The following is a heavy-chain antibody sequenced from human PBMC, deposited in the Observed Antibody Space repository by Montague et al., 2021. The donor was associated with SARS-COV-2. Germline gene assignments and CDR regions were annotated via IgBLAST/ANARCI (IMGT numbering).Heavy chain of an antibody. V-gene: IGHV6-1*01. J-gene: IGHJ2*01. D-gene: IGHD2-21*02. CDR2: TYYRSKWYN. CDR3: ARAYCGGDCYFYWYFDL. CDR1: GDSVSSNSGA. Sequence: CAISGDSVSSNSGAWNWIRQSPSRGLEWLGRTYYRSKWYNDYAVSVKGRVIINPDTSNNRISLQLNSVTPEDTAVYYCARAYCGGDCYFYWYFDLWGRGTLVTVSS.